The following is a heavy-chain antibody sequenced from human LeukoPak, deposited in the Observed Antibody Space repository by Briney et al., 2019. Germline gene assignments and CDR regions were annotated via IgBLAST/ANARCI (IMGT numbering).Heavy chain of an antibody. CDR2: IYYSGST. CDR3: ARTTRRAAAPRVDFDY. Sequence: SETLSLTCTVSGGSISSSSCYWGWIRQPPGKGLEWIGSIYYSGSTYYNPSLKSRVSISVDTSKNQFSLKLSSVTAADTAVYYCARTTRRAAAPRVDFDYWGQGTLVTVSS. V-gene: IGHV4-39*01. J-gene: IGHJ4*02. D-gene: IGHD6-13*01. CDR1: GGSISSSSCY.